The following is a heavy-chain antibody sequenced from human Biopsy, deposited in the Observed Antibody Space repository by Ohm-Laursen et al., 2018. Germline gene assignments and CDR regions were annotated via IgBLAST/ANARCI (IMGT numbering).Heavy chain of an antibody. CDR2: ISPSSGGK. CDR3: ARDIMSPIGGLVARSDVFDV. CDR1: GYTFTDYF. V-gene: IGHV1-2*02. Sequence: SVKVSCKPSGYTFTDYFLHWVRQAPGQGPEWMGWISPSSGGKNYAQKFQGRVTMIRDTSATTGYMELSSLRCDDTAVYYCARDIMSPIGGLVARSDVFDVWGQGTMVTVSS. D-gene: IGHD3-16*02. J-gene: IGHJ3*01.